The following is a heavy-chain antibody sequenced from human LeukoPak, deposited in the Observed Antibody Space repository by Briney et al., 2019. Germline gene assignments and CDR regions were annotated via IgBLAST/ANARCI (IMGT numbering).Heavy chain of an antibody. Sequence: ASVKVSCKASGYTFTGYYMHWVRQAPGQGLEWMGWINPNSGGTNYAQKFQGRVTMTRDTSISTAYMELSRLRSDDTAVYYCARGWEYCISTSCYKSDDPDENWFDPWGQGTLVTVSS. D-gene: IGHD2-2*02. CDR1: GYTFTGYY. CDR3: ARGWEYCISTSCYKSDDPDENWFDP. V-gene: IGHV1-2*02. CDR2: INPNSGGT. J-gene: IGHJ5*02.